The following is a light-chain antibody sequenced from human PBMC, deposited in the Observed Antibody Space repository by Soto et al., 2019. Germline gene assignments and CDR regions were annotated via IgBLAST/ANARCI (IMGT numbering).Light chain of an antibody. J-gene: IGKJ1*01. CDR3: LLDFRYFWA. CDR1: QAIRTA. CDR2: AAS. Sequence: IQVTQSPSSLYASVGDRVTITCRASQAIRTALGWYQQKPGKVPKLLIYAASILQSGVPSRFSGSGSGTDFTLTISSLQPEDFATYYCLLDFRYFWAFGQGTKVDI. V-gene: IGKV1-6*01.